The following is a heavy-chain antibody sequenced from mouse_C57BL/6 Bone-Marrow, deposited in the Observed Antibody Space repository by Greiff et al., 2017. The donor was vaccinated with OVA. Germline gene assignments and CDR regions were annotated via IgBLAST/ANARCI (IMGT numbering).Heavy chain of an antibody. CDR1: GYTFTSYG. D-gene: IGHD1-1*01. V-gene: IGHV1-81*01. CDR2: IYPRSGNT. J-gene: IGHJ2*01. Sequence: QVQLQQSGAELARPGASVKLSCKASGYTFTSYGLSWVKQRTGQGLEWIGEIYPRSGNTYYNEKFKGKATLTADKSSSTAYMELRSLTSEDSAVYFCARRGNYYGSSFYFDYWGQGTTLTVSS. CDR3: ARRGNYYGSSFYFDY.